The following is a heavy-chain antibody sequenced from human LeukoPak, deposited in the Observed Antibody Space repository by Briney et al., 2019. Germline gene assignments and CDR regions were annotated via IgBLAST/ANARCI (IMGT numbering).Heavy chain of an antibody. J-gene: IGHJ4*02. Sequence: PGGSLRLSCAASGFTFSSYRMNWVRQDPGKGLEWVSYISSSSSTIYYADSVKGRFTIFRDNSKNTVSLQMNSLRVDDTAIYYCAKDFSSSWSLYYFDSWGQGTLVTVSS. CDR1: GFTFSSYR. D-gene: IGHD6-13*01. CDR3: AKDFSSSWSLYYFDS. CDR2: ISSSSSTI. V-gene: IGHV3-48*01.